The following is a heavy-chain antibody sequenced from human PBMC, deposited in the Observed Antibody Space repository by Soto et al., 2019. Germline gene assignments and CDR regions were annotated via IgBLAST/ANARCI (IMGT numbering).Heavy chain of an antibody. CDR3: ARDLTGGPTYYDFWSGYSPVDY. D-gene: IGHD3-3*01. CDR1: GYNFTSYY. Sequence: QVQLVQSGAEVKKPGASVKVSCKASGYNFTSYYMHWVRQAPGQGLEWMGIIDPSGGSTSYAQKVQGRVSMTRDTSTSTVHMDLNSLRSEDTDVYYCARDLTGGPTYYDFWSGYSPVDYWGLGTLVTVSS. J-gene: IGHJ4*02. CDR2: IDPSGGST. V-gene: IGHV1-46*03.